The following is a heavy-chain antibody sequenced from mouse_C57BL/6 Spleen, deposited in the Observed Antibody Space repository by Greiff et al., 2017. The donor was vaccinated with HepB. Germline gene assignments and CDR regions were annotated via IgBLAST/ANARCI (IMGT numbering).Heavy chain of an antibody. J-gene: IGHJ2*01. D-gene: IGHD2-3*01. CDR2: ISSGGDYI. CDR3: TRDLDGYHYFDY. Sequence: EVMLVESGEGLVKPGGSLKLSCAASGFTFSSYAMSWVRQTPEKRLEWVAYISSGGDYIYYADTVKGRFTISRDNARNTLYLQMSSLKSEDTAMYYCTRDLDGYHYFDYWGQGTTLTVSS. CDR1: GFTFSSYA. V-gene: IGHV5-9-1*02.